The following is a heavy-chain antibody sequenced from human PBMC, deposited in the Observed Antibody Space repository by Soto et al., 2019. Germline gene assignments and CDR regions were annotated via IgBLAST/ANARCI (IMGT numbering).Heavy chain of an antibody. J-gene: IGHJ5*02. CDR1: GFTFSSYA. CDR2: ISGSGGST. Sequence: GGSLRLSCAASGFTFSSYAMSWVRQAPGKGLEWVSAISGSGGSTYYADSVKGRFTISRDNSKNTPYRQMNSLRAEDTAVYYCALERDYYDSGSSWFDPWGQGTLVTVSS. CDR3: ALERDYYDSGSSWFDP. D-gene: IGHD3-22*01. V-gene: IGHV3-23*01.